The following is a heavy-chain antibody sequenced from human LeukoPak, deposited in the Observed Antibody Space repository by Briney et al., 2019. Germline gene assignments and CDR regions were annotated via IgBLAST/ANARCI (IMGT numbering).Heavy chain of an antibody. D-gene: IGHD5-24*01. CDR2: IKQDGSEK. CDR1: GFTFSNYW. CDR3: AKDDAWLQYGN. V-gene: IGHV3-7*03. Sequence: PGGSLRLSCAASGFTFSNYWMSWVRQAPGKGLEWVANIKQDGSEKYYVDSVKGRFTISRDNAKNSLYLQMNSLRPEDTAVYYCAKDDAWLQYGNWGRGTLVTVSS. J-gene: IGHJ4*02.